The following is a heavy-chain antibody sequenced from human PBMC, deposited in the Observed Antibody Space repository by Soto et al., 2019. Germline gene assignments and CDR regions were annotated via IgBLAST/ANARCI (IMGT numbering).Heavy chain of an antibody. CDR2: IHHSGNS. CDR1: GDSISSDKW. D-gene: IGHD3-10*01. V-gene: IGHV4-4*02. CDR3: ARLSFGQFSSLDV. Sequence: SETLSLTCAVSGDSISSDKWWSWVRQPPGKGLEWIGEIHHSGNSNYNPSLKSRVTISVDKSKNQFSLKLSSVTDADTAVYYCARLSFGQFSSLDVWGKGTTVTVSS. J-gene: IGHJ6*04.